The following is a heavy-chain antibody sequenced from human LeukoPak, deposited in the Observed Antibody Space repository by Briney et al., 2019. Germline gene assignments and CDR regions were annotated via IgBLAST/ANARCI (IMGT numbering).Heavy chain of an antibody. CDR1: GFTFSSYA. D-gene: IGHD1-26*01. Sequence: GGSLRLSCAASGFTFSSYAVHWVRQAPGKGLEWVAVISYDGSNKYYADSVKGRFTISRDNSKNTLYLQMNSLRAEDTAVYYCARGETGSIDYWGQGTLVTVSS. V-gene: IGHV3-30*14. J-gene: IGHJ4*02. CDR2: ISYDGSNK. CDR3: ARGETGSIDY.